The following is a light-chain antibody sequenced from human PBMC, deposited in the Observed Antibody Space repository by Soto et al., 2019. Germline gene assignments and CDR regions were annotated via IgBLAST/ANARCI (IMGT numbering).Light chain of an antibody. CDR2: EAS. Sequence: QSLITQPPAVSVSPGQSVSISWTATSTVVVSYNRVSWYQQPPGTAPNLMIYEASNRPSGVPHRFSASKSGNTASLTISGLQAADEADYYCSLYTSENTYEVATGTKV. CDR1: STVVVSYNR. V-gene: IGLV2-18*01. J-gene: IGLJ1*01. CDR3: SLYTSENTYE.